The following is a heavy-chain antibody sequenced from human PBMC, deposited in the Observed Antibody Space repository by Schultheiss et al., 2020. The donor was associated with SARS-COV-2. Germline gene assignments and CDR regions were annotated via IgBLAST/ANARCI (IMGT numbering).Heavy chain of an antibody. V-gene: IGHV4-34*01. Sequence: SETLSLTCTVSGGSISNYYWNWIRQPPGKGLEWIGEINHSGSTNYNPSLKSRVTISVDTSKNQFSLKLSSVTAADTAVYYCARDGGIAAAGETPPAFDIWGQGTLVTVSS. CDR3: ARDGGIAAAGETPPAFDI. D-gene: IGHD6-25*01. J-gene: IGHJ4*02. CDR1: GGSISNYY. CDR2: INHSGST.